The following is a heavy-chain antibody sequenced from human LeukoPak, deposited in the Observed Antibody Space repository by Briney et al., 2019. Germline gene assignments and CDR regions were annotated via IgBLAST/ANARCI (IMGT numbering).Heavy chain of an antibody. D-gene: IGHD6-13*01. CDR1: GYTFTSYY. Sequence: GASVKVSCKASGYTFTSYYMHWVRQAPGQGLEWMGWISAYNGNTNYAQKVQGRVTMTTDTSTSTAYMELRSLTSDDTAVYYCARDQWSSSARFDDWGQGTLVTVSS. J-gene: IGHJ4*02. CDR2: ISAYNGNT. V-gene: IGHV1-18*04. CDR3: ARDQWSSSARFDD.